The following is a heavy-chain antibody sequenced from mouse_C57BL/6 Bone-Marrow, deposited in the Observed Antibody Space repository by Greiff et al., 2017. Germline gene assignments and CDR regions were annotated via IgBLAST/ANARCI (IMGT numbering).Heavy chain of an antibody. CDR2: ISDGGSYT. J-gene: IGHJ4*01. CDR3: AREEGIGAYYAMDY. D-gene: IGHD1-1*02. CDR1: GFTFSSYS. V-gene: IGHV5-4*01. Sequence: DVMLVESGGGLVKPGGSLKLSCAASGFTFSSYSMSWVRQTPEKRLEWVATISDGGSYTYYPDNVKGRYTISIDNANNTLYLQLSQLKSEDTAMYYCAREEGIGAYYAMDYWGQGTSVTVSS.